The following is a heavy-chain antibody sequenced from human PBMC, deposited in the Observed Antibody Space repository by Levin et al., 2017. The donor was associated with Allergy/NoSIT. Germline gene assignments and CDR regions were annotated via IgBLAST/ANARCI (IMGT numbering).Heavy chain of an antibody. CDR1: GFTFSSYD. CDR2: MSVSDGNT. J-gene: IGHJ4*02. V-gene: IGHV3-23*01. Sequence: GGSLRLSCAASGFTFSSYDMSWVRQAPGKGLEWVSGMSVSDGNTYYADSVKGRFTMSRDNSKNTLYLQMNSLTAEDTAVYYCATDLFRFDITMVNGWGQGTLVTVSS. CDR3: ATDLFRFDITMVNG. D-gene: IGHD5-18*01.